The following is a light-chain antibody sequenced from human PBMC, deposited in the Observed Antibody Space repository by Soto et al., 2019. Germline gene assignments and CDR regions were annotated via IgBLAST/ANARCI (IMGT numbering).Light chain of an antibody. J-gene: IGLJ3*02. CDR1: SSDVGNENY. V-gene: IGLV2-14*03. Sequence: QSVVTQPASVSGAPGQSITISCVGSSSDVGNENYVSWYQQHPGQAPKLLIYDASHRPPGVSNRFSASKSGNTASLTISWLQAEDEADYLCFSYTTGGSWVFAGGTQLTVL. CDR3: FSYTTGGSWV. CDR2: DAS.